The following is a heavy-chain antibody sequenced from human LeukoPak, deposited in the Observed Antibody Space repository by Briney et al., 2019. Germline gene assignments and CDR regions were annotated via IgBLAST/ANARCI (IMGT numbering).Heavy chain of an antibody. CDR1: GLTFSPYE. CDR3: ARVCKGDCNAFDI. J-gene: IGHJ3*02. D-gene: IGHD2-21*02. Sequence: GGSRRLSCLASGLTFSPYEMHWFRQVAGRGLEWVSAIYLSGDTYYLASVKGRFTISRENAKNSLYLQMNSLTAGDTAVYYCARVCKGDCNAFDIWGQGTMVTVSS. V-gene: IGHV3-13*04. CDR2: IYLSGDT.